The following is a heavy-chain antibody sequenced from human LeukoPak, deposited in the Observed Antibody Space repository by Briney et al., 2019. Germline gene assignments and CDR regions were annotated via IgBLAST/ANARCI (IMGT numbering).Heavy chain of an antibody. J-gene: IGHJ3*02. D-gene: IGHD3-22*01. Sequence: GGTLRLSCAASGFTFSSYAMSWVRQAPGKGLEWVAVISYDGSNKYYADSVKGRFTISRDNSKNTLYLQMNSLRAEDTAVYYCASPIVEAFDIWGQGTMVTVSS. V-gene: IGHV3-30*04. CDR1: GFTFSSYA. CDR3: ASPIVEAFDI. CDR2: ISYDGSNK.